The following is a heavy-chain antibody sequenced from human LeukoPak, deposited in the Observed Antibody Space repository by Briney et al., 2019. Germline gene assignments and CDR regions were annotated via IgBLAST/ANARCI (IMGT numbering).Heavy chain of an antibody. D-gene: IGHD2-21*02. V-gene: IGHV4-31*03. J-gene: IGHJ5*02. Sequence: SQILSLTCTVSGGSISSGGYYWSWIRQHPGKGLEWIGYIYYSGSTYYNPSLKSRVTISVDTSKNQFSLKLSSVTAADTAVYYCARDYCGGDCYSPWFDPWGQGTLVTVSS. CDR1: GGSISSGGYY. CDR3: ARDYCGGDCYSPWFDP. CDR2: IYYSGST.